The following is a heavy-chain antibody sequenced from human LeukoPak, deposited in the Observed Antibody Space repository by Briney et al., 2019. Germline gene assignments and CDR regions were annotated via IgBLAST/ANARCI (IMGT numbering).Heavy chain of an antibody. V-gene: IGHV4-38-2*02. CDR2: IYHSGST. Sequence: SETLSLTCIVSGGSIRSYYWNWIRQPPGKGLEWIGSIYHSGSTYYNPSLKSRVTISVDTSKNQFSLKLSSVTAADTAVYYCAREALFYGSGSYFTDYWGQGTLVTVSS. J-gene: IGHJ4*02. CDR1: GGSIRSYY. CDR3: AREALFYGSGSYFTDY. D-gene: IGHD3-10*01.